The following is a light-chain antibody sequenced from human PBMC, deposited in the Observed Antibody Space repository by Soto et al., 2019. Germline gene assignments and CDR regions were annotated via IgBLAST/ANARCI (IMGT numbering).Light chain of an antibody. CDR1: QDVSNY. CDR3: QQYSNLIT. CDR2: DAS. Sequence: DIHMTHSPSSLSSSVVDIFTITCQASQDVSNYLNCYQQKLGKAPKLLIYDASNLETGVPSRFSGSGSGTYFSFTISSLQPEDFATYYCQQYSNLITFGQGTRLEIK. V-gene: IGKV1-33*01. J-gene: IGKJ5*01.